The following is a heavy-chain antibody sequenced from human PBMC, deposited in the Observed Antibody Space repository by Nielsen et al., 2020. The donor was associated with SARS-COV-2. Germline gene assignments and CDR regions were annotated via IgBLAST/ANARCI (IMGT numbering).Heavy chain of an antibody. Sequence: GGSLRLSCAAPGFTFNNYHMSWVRQAPEKGLEWVSSISGGDDSTYYADSVKGRFTISRDNSKNTLYLQMNSLRAEDTAVYYCAKHRWGHFYDSIDYWGQGNLVTVSS. V-gene: IGHV3-23*01. CDR2: ISGGDDST. CDR1: GFTFNNYH. CDR3: AKHRWGHFYDSIDY. J-gene: IGHJ4*02. D-gene: IGHD3-22*01.